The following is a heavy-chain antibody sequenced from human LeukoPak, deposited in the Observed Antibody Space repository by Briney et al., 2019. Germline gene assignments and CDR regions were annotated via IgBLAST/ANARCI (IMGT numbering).Heavy chain of an antibody. CDR2: ISADGSFT. CDR1: GFTFSSCA. CDR3: ATANSGPDI. D-gene: IGHD1-1*01. Sequence: PGGTLTLSCAGSGFTFSSCAMSWVRQAPGKGLVWVTRISADGSFTLYADSVKGRFTISRDNAKNTLYLQMNSLRAEDTAVYYCATANSGPDIWGQGTTVTVSS. J-gene: IGHJ3*02. V-gene: IGHV3-74*01.